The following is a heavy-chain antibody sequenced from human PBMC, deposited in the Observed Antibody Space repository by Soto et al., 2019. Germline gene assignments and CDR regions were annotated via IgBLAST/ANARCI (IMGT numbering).Heavy chain of an antibody. CDR2: ISAYNGNT. CDR1: GYTFTSYG. V-gene: IGHV1-18*01. J-gene: IGHJ6*03. Sequence: ASVKVSCKASGYTFTSYGISWVRQAPGQGLEMMGWISAYNGNTNYAQKLQGRDTMTTDTSTSTAYMELRSLRSDDTAVYYCARDVDTAMVLDPNYYYYMDVWGKGTTVTVSS. CDR3: ARDVDTAMVLDPNYYYYMDV. D-gene: IGHD5-18*01.